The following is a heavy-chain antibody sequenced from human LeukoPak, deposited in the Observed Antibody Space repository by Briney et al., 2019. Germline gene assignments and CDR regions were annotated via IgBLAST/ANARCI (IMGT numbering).Heavy chain of an antibody. Sequence: SETLSLTCTVSGGSISNYYWNWIRQPPGKGLEWIAYIYYSGSTNYNPSLKSRVTISVDTSKNQFSLKLGSVTAADTAVYYCARDFNRANSFDSWGQGTLVTVSS. CDR1: GGSISNYY. CDR3: ARDFNRANSFDS. V-gene: IGHV4-59*01. J-gene: IGHJ4*02. CDR2: IYYSGST. D-gene: IGHD1-14*01.